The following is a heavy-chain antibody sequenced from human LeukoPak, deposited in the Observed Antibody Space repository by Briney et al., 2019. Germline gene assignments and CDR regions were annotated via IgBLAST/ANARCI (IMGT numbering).Heavy chain of an antibody. J-gene: IGHJ4*02. CDR1: GFTFSSYW. CDR3: ARHTLYYYDSSGYYQGNYFDY. CDR2: LYSGGNT. D-gene: IGHD3-22*01. Sequence: GGSLRLSCTVSGFTFSSYWMSWLRQAPGKGLEWVSVLYSGGNTYYADSVKGRFSISRDNSKNTLYLQMNSLRAEDTAVYYCARHTLYYYDSSGYYQGNYFDYWGQGTLVTVSS. V-gene: IGHV3-66*04.